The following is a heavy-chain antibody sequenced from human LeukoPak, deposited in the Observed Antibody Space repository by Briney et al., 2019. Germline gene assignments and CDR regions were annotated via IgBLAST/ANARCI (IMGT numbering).Heavy chain of an antibody. CDR3: ACASSSYDWFDP. D-gene: IGHD6-13*01. V-gene: IGHV1-69*01. CDR2: IIPIFGTA. Sequence: GSSVKLSCKSSGGTFSSYAISWVRQAPGQGLEWMGGIIPIFGTANYAQKFQGRVTITADESTSTAYMELSSLRSEDTAVYYCACASSSYDWFDPWGQGTLVTVSS. J-gene: IGHJ5*02. CDR1: GGTFSSYA.